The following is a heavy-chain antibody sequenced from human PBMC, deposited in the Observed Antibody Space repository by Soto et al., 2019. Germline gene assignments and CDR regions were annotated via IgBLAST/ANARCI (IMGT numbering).Heavy chain of an antibody. CDR2: IYYSGST. V-gene: IGHV4-59*01. J-gene: IGHJ6*02. D-gene: IGHD2-2*01. CDR1: GGSISSYY. CDR3: ARARWAAAVSHYGMDV. Sequence: PSETLSLTCTVSGGSISSYYWSWIRQPPGKGLEWIGYIYYSGSTNYNPSLKSRVTISVDTSKNQFSLKLSSVTAADTAVYYCARARWAAAVSHYGMDVWGQGTTVTVSS.